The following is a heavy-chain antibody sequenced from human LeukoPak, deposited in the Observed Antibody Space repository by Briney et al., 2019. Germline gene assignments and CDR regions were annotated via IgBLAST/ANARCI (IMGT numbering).Heavy chain of an antibody. V-gene: IGHV3-21*01. J-gene: IGHJ4*02. CDR2: ISSSSSYI. Sequence: TGGSLRLSCAASGFGFTFSSYAMSWVRQAPGKGLEWVSSISSSSSYIYYADSVKGRFTISRDNAKSSLYLQMNSLRAEDTAVYYCARVKTTVTPFDYWGQGTLVTVSS. CDR1: GFGFTFSSYA. D-gene: IGHD4-17*01. CDR3: ARVKTTVTPFDY.